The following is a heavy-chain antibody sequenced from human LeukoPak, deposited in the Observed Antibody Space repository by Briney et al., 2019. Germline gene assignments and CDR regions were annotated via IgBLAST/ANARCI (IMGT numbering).Heavy chain of an antibody. Sequence: SETLSLTCTVSGASISTSSYYWGWIRQPPGKGLEWIESFYYRGSSYYNPSFKSRVTISVDTSKNQFSLKLSSVTAADTAVYFCARLSSDWAFDFWGQGTLVTVSS. CDR3: ARLSSDWAFDF. J-gene: IGHJ4*02. CDR1: GASISTSSYY. V-gene: IGHV4-39*01. D-gene: IGHD6-19*01. CDR2: FYYRGSS.